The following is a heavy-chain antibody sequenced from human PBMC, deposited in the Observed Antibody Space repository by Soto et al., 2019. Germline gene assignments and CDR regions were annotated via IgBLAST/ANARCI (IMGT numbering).Heavy chain of an antibody. V-gene: IGHV3-21*01. J-gene: IGHJ6*01. D-gene: IGHD6-6*01. CDR3: ARDRMSMAALRGAPNYYYGMDV. CDR2: ISSDSTYK. Sequence: GGSLRLSCAASGFTFSDYSMNWVRQAPGKGLEWVSSISSDSTYKYYAESVRGRFAISRDNAKNSLYLQMDSLRAEDTAVYFCARDRMSMAALRGAPNYYYGMDVWGQGTTVTVSS. CDR1: GFTFSDYS.